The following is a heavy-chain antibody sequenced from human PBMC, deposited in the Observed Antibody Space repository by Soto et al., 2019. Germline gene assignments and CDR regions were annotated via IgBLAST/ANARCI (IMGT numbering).Heavy chain of an antibody. CDR3: APRITGSGFLITPFDH. Sequence: PXETLCRPSSVDGGSVNGYYWNWIRQPPGKGLDWIGEINHTGGTHYNPSLKSRVTLSVDTSKNQFSLCFRSLNAGDTAIYYLAPRITGSGFLITPFDHCGQRPQVTVAS. D-gene: IGHD1-20*01. J-gene: IGHJ5*02. CDR2: INHTGGT. CDR1: GGSVNGYY. V-gene: IGHV4-34*01.